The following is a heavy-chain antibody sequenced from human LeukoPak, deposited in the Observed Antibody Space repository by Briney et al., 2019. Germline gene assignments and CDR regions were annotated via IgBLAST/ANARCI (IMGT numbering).Heavy chain of an antibody. CDR3: ATSEDVSSVYRSLNY. CDR2: IYSGGST. Sequence: GGSLRLSCAASGFTVSSNYMSWVRQAPGKGLEWVSVIYSGGSTYYADSVKGRFTISRDNAKNSLYLQMNSLRVEDTAVYYCATSEDVSSVYRSLNYWGQGTLVTVSS. CDR1: GFTVSSNY. D-gene: IGHD3-22*01. V-gene: IGHV3-66*01. J-gene: IGHJ4*02.